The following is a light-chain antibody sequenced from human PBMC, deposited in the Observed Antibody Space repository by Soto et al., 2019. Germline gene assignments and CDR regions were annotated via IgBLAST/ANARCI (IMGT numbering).Light chain of an antibody. CDR2: KAS. Sequence: DMQMTQSPSTLSASLRDRVTITFLASQTISSWLAWFQQRPGRAPKFLIYKASSLKNGVPLRFSGSGSGTQFTLTISSLQPEDFATYYCLQHNSYPRTFGQGTKVDIK. J-gene: IGKJ1*01. CDR3: LQHNSYPRT. CDR1: QTISSW. V-gene: IGKV1-5*03.